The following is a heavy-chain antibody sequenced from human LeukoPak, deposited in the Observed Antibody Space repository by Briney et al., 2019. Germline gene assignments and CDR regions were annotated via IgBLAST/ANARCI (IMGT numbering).Heavy chain of an antibody. CDR2: INPSGGST. J-gene: IGHJ4*02. CDR1: GYTFTTDY. V-gene: IGHV1-46*01. D-gene: IGHD1-1*01. Sequence: ASVKVSCKASGYTFTTDYIHWVRQAPGQGLEWMGIINPSGGSTTYAQKFQGRVIMTGDTSTSTAYMELSSLRSEDTAVYYCARETETFSDYWGQGTLVTVSS. CDR3: ARETETFSDY.